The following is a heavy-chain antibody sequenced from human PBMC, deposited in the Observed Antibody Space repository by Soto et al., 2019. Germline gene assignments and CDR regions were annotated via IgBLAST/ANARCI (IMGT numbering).Heavy chain of an antibody. D-gene: IGHD2-15*01. CDR2: IWYDGSNK. CDR1: GFTFSSYG. Sequence: QVQLVESGGGVVQPGRSLRLSCAASGFTFSSYGMHWVRQAPGKGLEWVAVIWYDGSNKYYADSVKGRFTISRDNSKNTLYLQMNSLRAEDTAVYYCARDLGILLGYCSGGSCYSSRNWFDPWGQGTLVTVSS. V-gene: IGHV3-33*01. J-gene: IGHJ5*02. CDR3: ARDLGILLGYCSGGSCYSSRNWFDP.